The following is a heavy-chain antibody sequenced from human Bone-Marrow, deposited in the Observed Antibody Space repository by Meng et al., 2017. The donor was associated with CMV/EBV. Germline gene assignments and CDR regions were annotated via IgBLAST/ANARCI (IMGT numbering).Heavy chain of an antibody. V-gene: IGHV1-18*01. J-gene: IGHJ6*02. D-gene: IGHD1-26*01. CDR1: GYTFSSYG. CDR3: ATSAYDYWHGRYSGIVDYNGMDV. CDR2: INPTVDAA. Sequence: ASVKVSCKASGYTFSSYGISWVRLAPGQGLEWMGAINPTVDAANYARKFQGRVTMTRDTSTSTVYMELRSLRSEDRAVYYCATSAYDYWHGRYSGIVDYNGMDVWGPGTTVTVSS.